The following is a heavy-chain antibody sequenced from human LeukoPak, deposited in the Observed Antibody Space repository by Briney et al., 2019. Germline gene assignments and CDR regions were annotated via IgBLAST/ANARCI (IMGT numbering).Heavy chain of an antibody. V-gene: IGHV3-23*01. CDR1: GFTFSSYV. J-gene: IGHJ4*02. CDR3: ARYCGASSCYAGFDH. CDR2: IGGSGSST. Sequence: GGSLRLSCEASGFTFSSYVMTWVRQAPEKGLEWVSAIGGSGSSTYYADSVKGRFTISRDNAKSTLYLQMNSLRAEDTAVYYCARYCGASSCYAGFDHWGQGSLVTVSS. D-gene: IGHD2-2*01.